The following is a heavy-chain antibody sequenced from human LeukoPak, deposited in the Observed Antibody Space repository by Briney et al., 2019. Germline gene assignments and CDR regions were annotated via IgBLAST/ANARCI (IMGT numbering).Heavy chain of an antibody. CDR3: ARHEVATITSWFDP. CDR2: IYYSGST. D-gene: IGHD5-12*01. CDR1: GGSISSYH. Sequence: SETLSLTCTVSGGSISSYHWSWIRQPPGKGLEWIGYIYYSGSTNYNPSLKSRVTISVDTSKNQFSLKLSSVTAADTAVYYCARHEVATITSWFDPWGQGTLVTDSS. V-gene: IGHV4-59*08. J-gene: IGHJ5*02.